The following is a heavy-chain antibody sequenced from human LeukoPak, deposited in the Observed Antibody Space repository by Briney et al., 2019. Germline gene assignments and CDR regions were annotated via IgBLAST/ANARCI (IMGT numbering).Heavy chain of an antibody. J-gene: IGHJ1*01. D-gene: IGHD4-17*01. Sequence: PGGSLRLSCAASGFTFSSYGMHWVRQAPGKGLEWVAVISYDGSNKYYADSVKGRFTISRDNSKNTLYLQMNSLRAEDTAVYYCTTGIWDYGDSLSFYWGQGTLVTVSS. V-gene: IGHV3-30*03. CDR2: ISYDGSNK. CDR1: GFTFSSYG. CDR3: TTGIWDYGDSLSFY.